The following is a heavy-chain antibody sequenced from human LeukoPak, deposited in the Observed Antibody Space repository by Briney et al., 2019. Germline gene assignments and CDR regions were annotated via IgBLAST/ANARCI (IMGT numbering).Heavy chain of an antibody. CDR1: GFFFSSYC. Sequence: GRSLLLSCEASGFFFSSYCMHWVRQAPGKGLEWLAVISGDGTNKYYAESVKGRFTISRDNSKTTVLVQLNSLRVEDTAVYYCARCRENDFWSGSPVDHWGQGTLVTVSS. V-gene: IGHV3-30-3*01. D-gene: IGHD3-3*01. J-gene: IGHJ4*02. CDR2: ISGDGTNK. CDR3: ARCRENDFWSGSPVDH.